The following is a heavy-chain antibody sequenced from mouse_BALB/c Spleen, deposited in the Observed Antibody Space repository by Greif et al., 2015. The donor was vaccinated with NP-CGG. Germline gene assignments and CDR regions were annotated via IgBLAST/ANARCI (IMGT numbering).Heavy chain of an antibody. CDR2: IYPGNGDT. D-gene: IGHD1-1*01. Sequence: VQLQQSGAELVKPGASVKMSCKASGYTFTSYNMHWVKQTPGQGLEWIGAIYPGNGDTSYNQKFKGKATLTADKSSSTAYMQLSSLTSEDSAVYYCARDYYGYVDYWGQGTTLTVSS. CDR3: ARDYYGYVDY. CDR1: GYTFTSYN. J-gene: IGHJ2*01. V-gene: IGHV1-12*01.